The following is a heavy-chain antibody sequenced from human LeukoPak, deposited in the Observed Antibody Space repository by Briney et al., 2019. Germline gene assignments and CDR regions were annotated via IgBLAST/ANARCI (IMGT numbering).Heavy chain of an antibody. D-gene: IGHD3-22*01. CDR2: INHSGST. CDR3: ARGPDYYDSSGYETSFNWFDP. CDR1: GGSFSGYY. J-gene: IGHJ5*02. V-gene: IGHV4-34*01. Sequence: SETLSLTCAVYGGSFSGYYWSWIRQPPGKGLEWIGEINHSGSTNYNPSLKSRVTISVDTSKNQFSLKLSSVTAADTAVYYCARGPDYYDSSGYETSFNWFDPWGQGTLVTVSS.